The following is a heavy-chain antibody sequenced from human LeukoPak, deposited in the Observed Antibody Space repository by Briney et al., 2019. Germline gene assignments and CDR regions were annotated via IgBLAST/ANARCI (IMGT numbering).Heavy chain of an antibody. CDR3: ARRGVERWLRKSFDY. J-gene: IGHJ4*02. CDR1: GGSFSGYY. V-gene: IGHV4-34*01. CDR2: INHSGST. D-gene: IGHD5-24*01. Sequence: PSETLSLTCAVYGGSFSGYYWSWIRQPPGKGLEWIGEINHSGSTNYNPSLKSRVTISVDTSMNQFSLKLSSVTAADTAVYYCARRGVERWLRKSFDYWGQGTLVTVSS.